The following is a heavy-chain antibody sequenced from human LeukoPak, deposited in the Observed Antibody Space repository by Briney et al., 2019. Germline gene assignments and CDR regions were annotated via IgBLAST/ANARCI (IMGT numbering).Heavy chain of an antibody. Sequence: PGGSLRLSCAASGFTFSNYGMQWVRQAPGEGLEWVALIAYDGSYKYYADSVKGRFTISRDNSKNTLDLQMNSLRAEDTAVYYCAKDGSAWYLDYWGQRTLVTVSS. CDR3: AKDGSAWYLDY. CDR2: IAYDGSYK. J-gene: IGHJ4*02. D-gene: IGHD6-19*01. CDR1: GFTFSNYG. V-gene: IGHV3-30*18.